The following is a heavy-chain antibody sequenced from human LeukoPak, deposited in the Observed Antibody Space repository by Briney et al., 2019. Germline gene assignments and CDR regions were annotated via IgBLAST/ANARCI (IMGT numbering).Heavy chain of an antibody. Sequence: SETLSLTCAVYGGSFSGYYWSWIRQPPGKGLEGIGEINHSGSNNYNPSLKSRVTISVDTSKNQFSLKLSSVTAADTAVHYCARAGPGGVWGSYRYPDYWGQGTLVTVSS. CDR1: GGSFSGYY. J-gene: IGHJ4*02. D-gene: IGHD3-16*02. CDR3: ARAGPGGVWGSYRYPDY. CDR2: INHSGSN. V-gene: IGHV4-34*01.